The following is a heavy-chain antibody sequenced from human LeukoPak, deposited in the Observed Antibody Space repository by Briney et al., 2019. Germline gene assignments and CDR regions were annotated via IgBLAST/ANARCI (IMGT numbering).Heavy chain of an antibody. CDR2: IYPGDSDT. J-gene: IGHJ4*02. D-gene: IGHD3-3*01. CDR3: ARRYNDFWSGSLDYFDY. CDR1: GYSFTNYW. Sequence: GESLQISCQGSGYSFTNYWIGWVRQMPGKGLEWMGLIYPGDSDTRYSPSFQGQVTISVDKSISTAYLQWSSLKASDTAIYYCARRYNDFWSGSLDYFDYWGQGTLVTVSS. V-gene: IGHV5-51*01.